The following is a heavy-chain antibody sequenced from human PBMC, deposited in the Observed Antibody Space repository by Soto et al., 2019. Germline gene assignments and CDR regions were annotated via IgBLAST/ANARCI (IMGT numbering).Heavy chain of an antibody. D-gene: IGHD6-19*01. CDR3: ARDSTGQWLPTYYYYYGMDV. V-gene: IGHV1-18*01. J-gene: IGHJ6*02. CDR1: GYTFTSYG. Sequence: ASVKVSCKASGYTFTSYGISWVRQAPGQGLEWMGWISAYNGNTNYAQKLQGRVTMTTDTSTSTAYMELRSLRSDDTAVYYCARDSTGQWLPTYYYYYGMDVWGQGTTVTVSS. CDR2: ISAYNGNT.